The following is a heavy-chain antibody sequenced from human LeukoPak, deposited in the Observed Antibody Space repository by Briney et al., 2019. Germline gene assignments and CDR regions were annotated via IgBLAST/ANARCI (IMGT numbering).Heavy chain of an antibody. Sequence: GESLKISCKGSGYRFTSYWIGWVRQLPGKGLEWMGFIYPGDSDTRYSPSFQGQVTISADKSMSTAYLQWSSLKASDTAMYYCARRRGRYSGDAFDIWGQGTMVTVSS. CDR1: GYRFTSYW. CDR2: IYPGDSDT. CDR3: ARRRGRYSGDAFDI. J-gene: IGHJ3*02. V-gene: IGHV5-51*01. D-gene: IGHD1-26*01.